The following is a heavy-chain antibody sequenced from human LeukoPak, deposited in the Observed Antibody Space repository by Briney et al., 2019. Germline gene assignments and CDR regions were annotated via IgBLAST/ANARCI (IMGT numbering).Heavy chain of an antibody. D-gene: IGHD3-10*01. CDR1: GFTFTNYA. Sequence: GGSLKPPCAASGFTFTNYAMSGFRRAPGRGLEWFPAISGSGGSTYYADSVKGRFTISRDNSKNTLYLQMNSLRAEDTAVYYCAKFHYYGSGSFDVWGKGTTVTVSS. V-gene: IGHV3-23*01. CDR3: AKFHYYGSGSFDV. CDR2: ISGSGGST. J-gene: IGHJ6*04.